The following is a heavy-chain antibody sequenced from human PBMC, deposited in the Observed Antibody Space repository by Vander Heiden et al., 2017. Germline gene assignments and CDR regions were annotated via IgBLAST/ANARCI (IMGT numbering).Heavy chain of an antibody. Sequence: VQLLESGGGLVQPGGSLRLSCAASGFPFSNYALNWVRQAPGKGLEWVSGITDSGDTTYYADSVKGRFTISRDISSDTLYLQMSRLRAEDTAVYYCAKAYTNYAVALYYFYGMDVWGQGTTVTVSS. J-gene: IGHJ6*02. CDR1: GFPFSNYA. CDR3: AKAYTNYAVALYYFYGMDV. D-gene: IGHD4-4*01. CDR2: ITDSGDTT. V-gene: IGHV3-23*01.